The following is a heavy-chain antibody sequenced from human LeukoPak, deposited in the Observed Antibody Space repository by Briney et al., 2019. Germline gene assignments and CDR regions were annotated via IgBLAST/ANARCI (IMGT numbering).Heavy chain of an antibody. CDR3: AREGFYYYDSSGYKRDAFDI. V-gene: IGHV3-33*01. D-gene: IGHD3-22*01. CDR1: GFTFSSYG. J-gene: IGHJ3*02. CDR2: IWYDGSNK. Sequence: GRSLRLSCAASGFTFSSYGMHWVRQAPGKGLEWVAVIWYDGSNKYYADSVKGRFTISRDNPKNTLYLQMNSLRAEDTAVYYCAREGFYYYDSSGYKRDAFDIWGQGTMVTVSS.